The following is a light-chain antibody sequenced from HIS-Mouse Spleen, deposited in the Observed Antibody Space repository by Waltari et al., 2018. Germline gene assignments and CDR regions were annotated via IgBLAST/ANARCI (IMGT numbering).Light chain of an antibody. CDR3: SSYTSSSNWV. Sequence: QSALTQPASVSGSPGQSITISCTGTSSAVGGYNFVSWYQQHPGKAPKLMIYAFSNRPSGVSNRFSGSKSGNTASLTISGLQAEDEADYYCSSYTSSSNWVFGGGTKLTVL. CDR1: SSAVGGYNF. J-gene: IGLJ3*02. V-gene: IGLV2-14*03. CDR2: AFS.